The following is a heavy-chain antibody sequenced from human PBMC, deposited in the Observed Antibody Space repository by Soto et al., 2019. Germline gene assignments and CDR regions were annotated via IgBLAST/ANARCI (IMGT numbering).Heavy chain of an antibody. Sequence: ASVKVSCKASGYTFTNYDTNWVRQAPGQGLEWMGWISADTGDTNYALRLQGRVTMATDTSTSTAYMQLRTLRSDDTAVYYCARSKYTTTWSGGLDYWGQGTLVTVS. V-gene: IGHV1-18*01. CDR1: GYTFTNYD. CDR2: ISADTGDT. CDR3: ARSKYTTTWSGGLDY. J-gene: IGHJ4*02. D-gene: IGHD6-13*01.